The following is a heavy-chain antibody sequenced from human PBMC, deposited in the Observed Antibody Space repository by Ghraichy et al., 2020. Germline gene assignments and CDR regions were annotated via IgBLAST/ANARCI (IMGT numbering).Heavy chain of an antibody. CDR2: IYYGGSA. CDR1: GGSISTGGYS. D-gene: IGHD3-3*01. CDR3: AVLASHGVDV. V-gene: IGHV4-30-2*01. J-gene: IGHJ6*02. Sequence: LRLSCGVSGGSISTGGYSWTWIRQAPGKGLEWIGYIYYGGSAHHNPSLKSRVTISVDGSRNRFSLDVTSVTAADAAVYYCAVLASHGVDVWGQGTTVAVSS.